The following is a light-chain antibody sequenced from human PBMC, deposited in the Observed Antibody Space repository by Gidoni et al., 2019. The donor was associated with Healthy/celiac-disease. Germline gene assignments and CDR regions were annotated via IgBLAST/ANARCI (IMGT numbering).Light chain of an antibody. CDR1: SFNIGRNT. CDR2: SNN. Sequence: QSVLTQPPSASATPGQRVTISCSGSSFNIGRNTVNWYQQFPGTAPKVLIYSNNQRPSGVPDRFSGSKSGTSASLAISALQSEDEADYYCAAWDDSLDGWVFGGGTKLTVL. V-gene: IGLV1-44*01. CDR3: AAWDDSLDGWV. J-gene: IGLJ3*02.